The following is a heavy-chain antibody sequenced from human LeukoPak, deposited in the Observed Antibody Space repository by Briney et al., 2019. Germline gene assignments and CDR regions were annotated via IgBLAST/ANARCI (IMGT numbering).Heavy chain of an antibody. V-gene: IGHV3-74*01. D-gene: IGHD3-3*01. CDR2: IDDDGTDT. CDR1: GFTSGNYW. Sequence: PGGSLRLSCVASGFTSGNYWMHWVRQAPGKGPEWVSRIDDDGTDTHYAFSVKGRFTISRDNGKNTLYLQMNSLRGEDTAVYYCARGMLSSAGYHWYYYMDVWGKGAMVTVSS. J-gene: IGHJ6*03. CDR3: ARGMLSSAGYHWYYYMDV.